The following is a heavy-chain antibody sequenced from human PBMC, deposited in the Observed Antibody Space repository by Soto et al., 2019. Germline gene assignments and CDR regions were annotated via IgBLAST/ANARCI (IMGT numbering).Heavy chain of an antibody. CDR1: GFTFSSYG. Sequence: QVQLVESGGGVVQPGRSLRLSCAASGFTFSSYGMHWVRQAPGKGLEWVALISYDGSNKYYADSVKGRFTTSRDNSKNTLYLQINSLRTEDTAVYYCANDLGYGGRGAFDIWGQGTMVTVSS. V-gene: IGHV3-30*18. CDR3: ANDLGYGGRGAFDI. D-gene: IGHD1-1*01. CDR2: ISYDGSNK. J-gene: IGHJ3*02.